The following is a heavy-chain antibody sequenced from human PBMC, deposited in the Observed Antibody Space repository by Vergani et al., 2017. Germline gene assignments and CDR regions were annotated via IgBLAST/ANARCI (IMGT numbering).Heavy chain of an antibody. J-gene: IGHJ4*02. CDR3: AGGSCLGGRWYKPLFDY. CDR2: IHTSGST. CDR1: GGSINSHNYY. D-gene: IGHD2-15*01. V-gene: IGHV4-61*02. Sequence: QVQLQESGPGLVKPSQTLSLTCTVPGGSINSHNYYWSWIRQPAGKGLEWIGRIHTSGSTNYNPSLKSRVTMSEDTSKNQFSLNLASVTAADTAVYFCAGGSCLGGRWYKPLFDYRGQGILVTVSS.